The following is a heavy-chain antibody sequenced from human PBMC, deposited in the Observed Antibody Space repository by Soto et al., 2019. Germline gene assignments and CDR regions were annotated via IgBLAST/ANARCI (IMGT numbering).Heavy chain of an antibody. J-gene: IGHJ6*02. CDR1: GGTFSSYA. D-gene: IGHD6-13*01. CDR3: ASGQQQLVLFYYYYGMDV. Sequence: SVKVSCKASGGTFSSYAISWVRQAPGQGLEWMGGIIPIFGTANYAQKFQGRVTITADKSTSTAYMELSSLRSEDTAVYYCASGQQQLVLFYYYYGMDVWGQGTTVTV. V-gene: IGHV1-69*06. CDR2: IIPIFGTA.